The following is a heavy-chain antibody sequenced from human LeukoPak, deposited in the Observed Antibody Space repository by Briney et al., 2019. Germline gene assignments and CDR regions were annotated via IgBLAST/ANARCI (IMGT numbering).Heavy chain of an antibody. CDR3: ARGLGGHGRNYFDS. CDR1: GGTFIRNT. CDR2: VIPVFGKT. V-gene: IGHV1-69*05. J-gene: IGHJ4*02. Sequence: SVTVSFKASGGTFIRNTIAWLRHVPGQGLEWVGGVIPVFGKTNYVQKFQGRVTITTDEFTTTFYMELSSLRSDDTAVYYCARGLGGHGRNYFDSWGQGTLVFVSS. D-gene: IGHD4-23*01.